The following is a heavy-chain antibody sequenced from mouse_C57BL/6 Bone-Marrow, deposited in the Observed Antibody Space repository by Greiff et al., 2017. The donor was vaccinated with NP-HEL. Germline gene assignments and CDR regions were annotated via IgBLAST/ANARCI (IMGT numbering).Heavy chain of an antibody. J-gene: IGHJ4*01. V-gene: IGHV7-3*01. CDR2: IRNKANGYTT. D-gene: IGHD3-2*02. Sequence: EVQVVESGGGLVQPGGSLSLSCAASGFTFTDYYMSWVRQPPGKALEWLGFIRNKANGYTTEYSASVKGRFTISRDNSQSILYLQMNALRAEDSATYYCARDMPAQATPYAMDYWGQGTSVTVSS. CDR1: GFTFTDYY. CDR3: ARDMPAQATPYAMDY.